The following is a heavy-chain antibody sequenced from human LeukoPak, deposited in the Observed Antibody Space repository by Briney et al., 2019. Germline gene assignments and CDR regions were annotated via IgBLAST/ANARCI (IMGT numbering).Heavy chain of an antibody. J-gene: IGHJ4*02. V-gene: IGHV1-3*01. CDR1: GYTFTSYA. CDR2: INAGNGNT. D-gene: IGHD3-9*01. Sequence: ASVKVSCKASGYTFTSYAMHWVRQAPGQRLEWMGWINAGNGNTKYSQKFQGRVTITRDTSASTAYMELSSLRSEDTAVYYCARVSCDILTGYYPFDYWGQGTLVTVSS. CDR3: ARVSCDILTGYYPFDY.